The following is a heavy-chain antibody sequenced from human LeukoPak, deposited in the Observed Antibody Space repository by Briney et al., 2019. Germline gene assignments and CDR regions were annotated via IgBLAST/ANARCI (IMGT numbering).Heavy chain of an antibody. CDR1: GFTFSSFA. CDR2: ISGSGGTT. CDR3: AKEESLEFDY. D-gene: IGHD1-1*01. V-gene: IGHV3-23*01. Sequence: GGSPRLSCAASGFTFSSFAMSWVRQAPGKGLEWVSAISGSGGTTYYADSVKGRFTISRDNSKSTLYLQMNSLRAEDTAVYYCAKEESLEFDYWGQGTLVTVSS. J-gene: IGHJ4*02.